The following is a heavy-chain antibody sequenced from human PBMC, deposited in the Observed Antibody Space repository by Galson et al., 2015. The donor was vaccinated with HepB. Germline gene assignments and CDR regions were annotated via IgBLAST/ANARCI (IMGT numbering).Heavy chain of an antibody. V-gene: IGHV3-23*01. CDR1: GFTFSSYA. Sequence: SLRLSCAASGFTFSSYAMSWVRQAPGKGLEWVSAISGSGGSTYYADSVKGRFTISRDNSKNTLYLQMNSLRAEDTAVYYCAKGWHIVVVTAIQDYWGQGTLVTVSS. D-gene: IGHD2-21*02. CDR3: AKGWHIVVVTAIQDY. J-gene: IGHJ4*02. CDR2: ISGSGGST.